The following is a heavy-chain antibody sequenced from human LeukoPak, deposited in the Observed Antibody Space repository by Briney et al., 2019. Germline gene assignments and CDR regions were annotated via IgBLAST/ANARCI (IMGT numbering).Heavy chain of an antibody. Sequence: GGSLRLSCAASGFTFSSYEMNWVRQAPGKGLEWVSYISSSGSTIYYADSVKGRFTISRDNAKNSLYLQMNSLRAEDTAVYYCPSLEPRDYWGPRTLVTVSS. J-gene: IGHJ4*02. CDR1: GFTFSSYE. D-gene: IGHD1-1*01. V-gene: IGHV3-48*03. CDR2: ISSSGSTI. CDR3: PSLEPRDY.